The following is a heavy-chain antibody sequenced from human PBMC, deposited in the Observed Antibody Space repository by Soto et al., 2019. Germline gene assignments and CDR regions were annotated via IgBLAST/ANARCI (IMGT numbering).Heavy chain of an antibody. Sequence: GGSLRLSCAASGFTFSSYSMNWVRQAPGKGLEWVSSISSSSSYIYYADSVKGRFTISRDNAKNSLYLQMNSLRAEDTAVYYCARVWMGESLCDVWSGDNYYGMDVWGQGTTVTVSS. V-gene: IGHV3-21*01. CDR3: ARVWMGESLCDVWSGDNYYGMDV. J-gene: IGHJ6*02. CDR2: ISSSSSYI. CDR1: GFTFSSYS. D-gene: IGHD3-3*01.